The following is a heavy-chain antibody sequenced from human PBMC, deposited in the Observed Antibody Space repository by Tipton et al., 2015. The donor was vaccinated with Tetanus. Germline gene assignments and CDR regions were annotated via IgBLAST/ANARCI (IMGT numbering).Heavy chain of an antibody. V-gene: IGHV3-74*01. D-gene: IGHD1-1*01. Sequence: SLRLSCVASGFTFSTSWMHWVRQVPGKGLEWVSRIKSDGITTSYLDSVKGRFTISRDTGKNTLYLQMNSLRAEATAVYYCARDGIWKFDYWSQGTLVTVSS. CDR3: ARDGIWKFDY. J-gene: IGHJ4*02. CDR1: GFTFSTSW. CDR2: IKSDGITT.